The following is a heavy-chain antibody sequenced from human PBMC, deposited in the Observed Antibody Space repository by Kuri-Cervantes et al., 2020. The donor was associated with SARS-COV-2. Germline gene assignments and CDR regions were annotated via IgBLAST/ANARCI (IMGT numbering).Heavy chain of an antibody. CDR2: MNPNSGGT. D-gene: IGHD6-25*01. Sequence: ASVKVSCKASGYTFTSYDINWVRQATGQGLEWMGWMNPNSGGTNYAQKFQGRVTMTRDTSISTAYMELSRLRSDDTAVYYCATSSGYGRYGYWGQGTLVTVSS. J-gene: IGHJ4*02. V-gene: IGHV1-2*02. CDR1: GYTFTSYD. CDR3: ATSSGYGRYGY.